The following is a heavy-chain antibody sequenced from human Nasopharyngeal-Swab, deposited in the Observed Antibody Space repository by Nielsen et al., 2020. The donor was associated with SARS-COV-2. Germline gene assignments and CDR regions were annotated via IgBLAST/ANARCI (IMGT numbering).Heavy chain of an antibody. Sequence: ASVKVSCKASGYTFTSYGISWVRQAPGQGLEWMGWISAYNGNTKYSQKFQGRVTITRDTSASTAYMELSSLRSEDTAVYYCARDRAGYSSSWYLIYYGMDVWGQGTTVTVSS. V-gene: IGHV1-18*01. CDR2: ISAYNGNT. CDR3: ARDRAGYSSSWYLIYYGMDV. J-gene: IGHJ6*02. CDR1: GYTFTSYG. D-gene: IGHD6-13*01.